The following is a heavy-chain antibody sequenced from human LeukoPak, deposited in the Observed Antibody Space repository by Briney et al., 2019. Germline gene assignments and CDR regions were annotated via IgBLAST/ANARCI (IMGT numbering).Heavy chain of an antibody. D-gene: IGHD6-19*01. J-gene: IGHJ4*02. CDR1: GSTLTELS. Sequence: ASVKVSCKVSGSTLTELSMHWVRQAPGKGLEWMGGFDPEDGETIYAQKFQGRVTMTEDTSTDTAYMELSSLRSEDTAVYYCATDAIAVAGLFDYWGQGTLVTVSS. CDR2: FDPEDGET. CDR3: ATDAIAVAGLFDY. V-gene: IGHV1-24*01.